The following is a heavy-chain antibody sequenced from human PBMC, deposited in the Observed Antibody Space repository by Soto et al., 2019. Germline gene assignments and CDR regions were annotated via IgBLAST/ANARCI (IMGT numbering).Heavy chain of an antibody. CDR2: IIPIFGTA. D-gene: IGHD6-19*01. Sequence: QVQLVQSGAEVKKPGSSVKVSCKASGGTFSSYAISWVRQAPGQGLEWMGGIIPIFGTANYAQKFQGRVTITADESTSTAYMELRRLRSEDTAVYYCARGMLSSGWYGHAFDIWGQGTMVTVSS. V-gene: IGHV1-69*01. J-gene: IGHJ3*02. CDR1: GGTFSSYA. CDR3: ARGMLSSGWYGHAFDI.